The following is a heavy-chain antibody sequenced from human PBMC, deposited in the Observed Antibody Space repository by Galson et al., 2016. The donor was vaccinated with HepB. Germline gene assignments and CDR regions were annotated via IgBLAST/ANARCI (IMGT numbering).Heavy chain of an antibody. CDR2: IYAGNGDT. CDR1: GYSSIGYT. CDR3: ATLLVERAFDY. V-gene: IGHV1-3*01. D-gene: IGHD3-3*01. Sequence: SVKVSCKASGYSSIGYTIHWLRQAPGQSLEWLGWIYAGNGDTKYSQKLQGRITLTRDTSASTAYMELSSLRSEDTGVYYCATLLVERAFDYWGQGTLVTVSS. J-gene: IGHJ4*02.